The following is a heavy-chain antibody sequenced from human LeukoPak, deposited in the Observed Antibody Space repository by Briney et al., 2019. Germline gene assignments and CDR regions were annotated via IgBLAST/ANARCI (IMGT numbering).Heavy chain of an antibody. J-gene: IGHJ5*02. CDR3: AKSHIVVVAASFNWFDP. CDR1: GFTFSSYG. D-gene: IGHD2-15*01. CDR2: IRYDGSNK. Sequence: GGSLRLSCAASGFTFSSYGMHWVRQAPGKGLEWVAFIRYDGSNKYYADSVKGRFTISRDNSKNTLYLQMNSLRAEDTAMYYCAKSHIVVVAASFNWFDPWGQGTLVTVSS. V-gene: IGHV3-30*02.